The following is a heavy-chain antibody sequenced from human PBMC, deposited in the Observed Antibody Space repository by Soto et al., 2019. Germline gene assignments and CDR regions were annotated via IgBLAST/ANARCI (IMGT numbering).Heavy chain of an antibody. J-gene: IGHJ4*02. V-gene: IGHV4-59*01. Sequence: PSETLSLTCTVSGGSISSYYWSWIRQPPGKGLEWIGYIYYSGSTNYNPSLKSRVTISVDTSKNQFSLKLSSVTAADTAVYYCARALSGYYYFDYWGQGTLVTVSS. CDR3: ARALSGYYYFDY. CDR2: IYYSGST. CDR1: GGSISSYY. D-gene: IGHD3-22*01.